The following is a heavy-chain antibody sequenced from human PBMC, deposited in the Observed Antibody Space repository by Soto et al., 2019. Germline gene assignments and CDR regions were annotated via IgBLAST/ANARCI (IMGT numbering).Heavy chain of an antibody. CDR2: IYYNGTT. CDR3: AREPSILIWFGEIHD. V-gene: IGHV4-31*03. Sequence: SETMSLTCTVSVCSISSPNFYWSWLRQHPGKGLEWIGHIYYNGTTYHNPTLKSRVSISVDTSKNQFSLKLSSVTAADTAVYYCAREPSILIWFGEIHDWGRGTLVTVSS. J-gene: IGHJ4*02. D-gene: IGHD3-10*01. CDR1: VCSISSPNFY.